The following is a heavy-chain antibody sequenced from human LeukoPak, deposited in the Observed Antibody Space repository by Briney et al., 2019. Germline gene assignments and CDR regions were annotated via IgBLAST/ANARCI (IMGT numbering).Heavy chain of an antibody. CDR2: IIPIFGTA. D-gene: IGHD2-15*01. J-gene: IGHJ5*02. V-gene: IGHV1-69*05. CDR1: GGTFSNYA. Sequence: SVKVSCKASGGTFSNYAISWVRQAPGQGLEWMGGIIPIFGTANYAQKFQGRVTMTRDTSISTAYMELSRLRSDDTAVYYCARDQRYCSGGSCYPGWFDPWGQGTLVTVSS. CDR3: ARDQRYCSGGSCYPGWFDP.